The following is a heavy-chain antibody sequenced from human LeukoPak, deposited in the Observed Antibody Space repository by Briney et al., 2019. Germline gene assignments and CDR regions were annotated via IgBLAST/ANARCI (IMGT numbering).Heavy chain of an antibody. V-gene: IGHV4-34*01. Sequence: SETLSLTCAVYGGSFSGYYWSWIRQPPGKGLEWIGEINHSGSTNYNPSPKSRVTISVDTSKNQFSLKLSSVTAADTAVYYCARGRGDAGSHIVVVTATFGALDYWGQGTLVTVSS. CDR3: ARGRGDAGSHIVVVTATFGALDY. CDR1: GGSFSGYY. CDR2: INHSGST. J-gene: IGHJ4*02. D-gene: IGHD2-21*02.